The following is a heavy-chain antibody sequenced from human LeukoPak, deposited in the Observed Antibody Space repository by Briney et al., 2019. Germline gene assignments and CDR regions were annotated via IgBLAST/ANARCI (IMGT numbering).Heavy chain of an antibody. J-gene: IGHJ5*02. Sequence: SETLSLTCAVYGGSFSGYYWSWIRQPPGKGLEWIGEINHSGSTNYNPSLKSRVTISVDTSKNQFSLKLSSVTAADTAVYYCARHGGYYYDSSGYNNWFDPWGQGTLVTVSS. D-gene: IGHD3-22*01. CDR3: ARHGGYYYDSSGYNNWFDP. CDR1: GGSFSGYY. CDR2: INHSGST. V-gene: IGHV4-34*01.